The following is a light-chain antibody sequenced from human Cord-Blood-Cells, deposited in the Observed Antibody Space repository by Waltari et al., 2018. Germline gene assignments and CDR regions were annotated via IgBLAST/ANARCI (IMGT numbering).Light chain of an antibody. Sequence: QSALTQPASVSGSPGQSITISCPGTSCDVGSYNLVSWYQQHPSKAPKLMIYEGSKRPSGVSNRFSGSKSGNTASLTISGLQAEDEADYYCCSYAGSSTYVFGTGTKVTVL. CDR1: SCDVGSYNL. CDR2: EGS. J-gene: IGLJ1*01. V-gene: IGLV2-23*01. CDR3: CSYAGSSTYV.